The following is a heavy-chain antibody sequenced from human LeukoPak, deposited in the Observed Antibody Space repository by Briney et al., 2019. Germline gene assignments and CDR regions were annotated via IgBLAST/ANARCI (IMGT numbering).Heavy chain of an antibody. CDR1: GGSISSGDYY. CDR2: TYYSGST. J-gene: IGHJ4*02. CDR3: ARIFYDILTIYFDY. D-gene: IGHD3-9*01. V-gene: IGHV4-30-4*01. Sequence: PSQTLSLTCTVSGGSISSGDYYWSWIRQPPGKGLEWIGYTYYSGSTYYNPSLKSRVTISVDTSKNQFSLKLSSVTAADTAVYYCARIFYDILTIYFDYWGQGTLVTVSS.